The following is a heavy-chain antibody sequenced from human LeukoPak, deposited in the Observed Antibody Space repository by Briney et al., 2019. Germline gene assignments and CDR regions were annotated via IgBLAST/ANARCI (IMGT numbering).Heavy chain of an antibody. CDR2: INHSGST. V-gene: IGHV4-34*01. Sequence: SETLSLXCAVYGGSFSGYYWRWIRQPPEKGLEWIGEINHSGSTNYNPSLKSRVTISVDTSKNQFSLKLSSVTAADTAVYYCARRVVVIRDIDYWGQGTLVTVSS. CDR3: ARRVVVIRDIDY. D-gene: IGHD3-22*01. J-gene: IGHJ4*02. CDR1: GGSFSGYY.